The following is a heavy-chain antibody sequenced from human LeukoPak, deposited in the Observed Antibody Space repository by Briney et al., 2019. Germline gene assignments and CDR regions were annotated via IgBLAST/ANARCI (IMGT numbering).Heavy chain of an antibody. CDR2: INGDGSTT. Sequence: GGSLRLSSAASGFAFNKYWMHWVRQTPGKGLVWVSRINGDGSTTSYADSVKGGFTISRDNAKNTLYLQMSSLRAEDTAVYYCATGNYYAFGHWGQGTLVTVSS. CDR3: ATGNYYAFGH. D-gene: IGHD3-10*01. J-gene: IGHJ4*02. V-gene: IGHV3-74*01. CDR1: GFAFNKYW.